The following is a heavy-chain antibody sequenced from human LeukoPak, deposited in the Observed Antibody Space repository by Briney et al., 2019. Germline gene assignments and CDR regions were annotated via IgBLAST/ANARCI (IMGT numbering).Heavy chain of an antibody. CDR3: ARDSKWFGEPYAFDI. J-gene: IGHJ3*02. V-gene: IGHV3-21*01. Sequence: GGSLRLSCAASGFTFSSYSMNWVRQAPGKGLEWVSSISSSSSYIYYADSVKGRFTISRDNAKNSLYLQMNSLRAEDTAVYYCARDSKWFGEPYAFDIWGQGKMVTASS. D-gene: IGHD3-10*01. CDR2: ISSSSSYI. CDR1: GFTFSSYS.